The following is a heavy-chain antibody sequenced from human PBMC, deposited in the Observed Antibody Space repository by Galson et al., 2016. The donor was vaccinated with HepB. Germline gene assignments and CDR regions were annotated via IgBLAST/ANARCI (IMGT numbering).Heavy chain of an antibody. CDR3: ARGRDTDK. CDR1: GFNFNIYW. D-gene: IGHD5-24*01. J-gene: IGHJ4*02. CDR2: MKQDGTEK. V-gene: IGHV3-7*03. Sequence: SLRLSCAASGFNFNIYWMSWVRQAPGEGLEWVANMKQDGTEKYYVDSVKGRFTISRDNAKNSLSLPMSSLRAEDTAVYYCARGRDTDKWGQGILVTVSS.